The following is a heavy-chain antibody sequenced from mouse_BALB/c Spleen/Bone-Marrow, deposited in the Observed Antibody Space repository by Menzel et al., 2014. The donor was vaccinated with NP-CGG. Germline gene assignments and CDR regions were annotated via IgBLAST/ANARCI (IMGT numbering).Heavy chain of an antibody. J-gene: IGHJ4*01. D-gene: IGHD2-4*01. CDR2: IDTSDSYT. CDR1: GYTFTDNR. CDR3: ARGGHDFSLDY. Sequence: VQLQQSGAELGMPGASVKMSCKASGYTFTDNRIYWVKQRPGQGLEWIGAIDTSDSYTNYNQKFMGKASLTVDASSSTAYMQVSSLTSDDSAVYYCARGGHDFSLDYWGQGTSVTVSS. V-gene: IGHV1-69*01.